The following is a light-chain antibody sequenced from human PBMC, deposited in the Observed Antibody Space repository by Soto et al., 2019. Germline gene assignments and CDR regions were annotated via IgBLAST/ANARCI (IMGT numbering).Light chain of an antibody. CDR1: QSVSSNS. V-gene: IGKV3-20*01. CDR3: RQYGRSPLT. Sequence: EVVLTQSPGTLSLSPGERATLSCRASQSVSSNSLAWYQQKPGQAPRLLIYAASSRATGIPDRFSGSGSGTDFTLTMSRLEPEDFAVYYCRQYGRSPLTFGQGTKVEIK. CDR2: AAS. J-gene: IGKJ1*01.